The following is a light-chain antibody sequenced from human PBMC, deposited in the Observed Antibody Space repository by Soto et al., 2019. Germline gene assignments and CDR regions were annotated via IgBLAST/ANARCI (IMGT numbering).Light chain of an antibody. J-gene: IGLJ2*01. Sequence: QLVLTQSPSASASLGASVKVTCTRSSGHSSYAIAWHQQQPEKGPRYLMKLNSDGSHSKGDGIPDRFSGSSSGAERYLTISSLQSEDEADYYCQTWGPVHVVFGGGTKLTVL. CDR1: SGHSSYA. CDR3: QTWGPVHVV. CDR2: LNSDGSH. V-gene: IGLV4-69*02.